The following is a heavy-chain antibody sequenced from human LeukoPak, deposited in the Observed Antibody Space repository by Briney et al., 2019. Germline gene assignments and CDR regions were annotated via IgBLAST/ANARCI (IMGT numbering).Heavy chain of an antibody. CDR3: ARARGRYIDFLDY. J-gene: IGHJ4*02. CDR2: FFYSGST. Sequence: TPLETLSLTCTVSGGSISSNYYWGWIRQPPGKGLEWIVSFFYSGSTYYNPSLKSRVTISVDTSKNQFSLRLTSVTAADTAVYYCARARGRYIDFLDYWGQGTLITVSS. V-gene: IGHV4-39*02. CDR1: GGSISSNYY. D-gene: IGHD3-9*01.